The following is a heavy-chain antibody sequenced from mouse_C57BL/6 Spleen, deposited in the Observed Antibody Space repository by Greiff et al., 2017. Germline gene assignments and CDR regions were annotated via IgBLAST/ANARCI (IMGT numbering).Heavy chain of an antibody. D-gene: IGHD1-1*01. CDR2: INPNNGGT. J-gene: IGHJ3*01. Sequence: EVQLQQSGPELVKPGASVKISCKASGYTFTDYYMNWVKQCHGKSLEWIGDINPNNGGTSYNQKFKGKATLTVDKSSSTAYMELRSLTSEDSAVYYCARSGYYGSSPAWFAYWGQGTLVTVAA. CDR3: ARSGYYGSSPAWFAY. CDR1: GYTFTDYY. V-gene: IGHV1-26*01.